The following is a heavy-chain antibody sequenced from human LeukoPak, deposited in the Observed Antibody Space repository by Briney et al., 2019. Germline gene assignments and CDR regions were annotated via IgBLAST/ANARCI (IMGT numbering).Heavy chain of an antibody. CDR2: IYSGGST. CDR3: ARLYSNYGCYFDY. Sequence: PGGSLRLSCAASGFTVSSNYMSWVRQAPGKGLEWVSVIYSGGSTYYADSVKGRFTISRDNSKNTLYLQMNSLRAEDTAVYYCARLYSNYGCYFDYWGQGTLVTVSS. V-gene: IGHV3-66*04. J-gene: IGHJ4*02. D-gene: IGHD4-11*01. CDR1: GFTVSSNY.